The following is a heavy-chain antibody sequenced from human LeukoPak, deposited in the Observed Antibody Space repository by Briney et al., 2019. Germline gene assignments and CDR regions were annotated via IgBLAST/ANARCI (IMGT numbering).Heavy chain of an antibody. CDR3: ARAPSEIGGYYPEYFRH. J-gene: IGHJ1*01. V-gene: IGHV3-74*01. Sequence: PGGSLRLSCAPSGFTLCSYWMHWVRQAPGKGLVWVSRIKSDGSTNYADSVKGRFTISRDNAKNTVSLQMNSLRAEDTGVYYCARAPSEIGGYYPEYFRHWGQGTLVTVSS. CDR1: GFTLCSYW. D-gene: IGHD3-22*01. CDR2: IKSDGST.